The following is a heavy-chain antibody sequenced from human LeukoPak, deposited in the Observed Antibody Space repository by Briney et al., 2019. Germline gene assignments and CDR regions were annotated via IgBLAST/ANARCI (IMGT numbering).Heavy chain of an antibody. CDR1: GGFIRISSYY. J-gene: IGHJ3*02. CDR2: IYYSGST. D-gene: IGHD2-15*01. V-gene: IGHV4-39*07. CDR3: ARGLCSGGSCYSDAFDI. Sequence: SETLSLTCTVSGGFIRISSYYWAWIRQPPGKGLEWIGSIYYSGSTYYNPSLKSRVTISVDTSKNQFSLKLSSVTAADTAVYYCARGLCSGGSCYSDAFDIWGQGTMVTVSS.